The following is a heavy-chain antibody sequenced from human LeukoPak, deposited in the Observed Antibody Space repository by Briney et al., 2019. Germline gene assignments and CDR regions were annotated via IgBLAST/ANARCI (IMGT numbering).Heavy chain of an antibody. Sequence: ASVKVSCKASGYTFTSYGISWVRQAPGQGLEWMGWISAYNGNTNYAQKLQGRVTMTTDTSTSTAYMELRSLRSDDTAVYYCARDPRVYYDSSGYYSQQITDAFDIWGQGTMVTVSS. CDR3: ARDPRVYYDSSGYYSQQITDAFDI. D-gene: IGHD3-22*01. CDR1: GYTFTSYG. V-gene: IGHV1-18*01. CDR2: ISAYNGNT. J-gene: IGHJ3*02.